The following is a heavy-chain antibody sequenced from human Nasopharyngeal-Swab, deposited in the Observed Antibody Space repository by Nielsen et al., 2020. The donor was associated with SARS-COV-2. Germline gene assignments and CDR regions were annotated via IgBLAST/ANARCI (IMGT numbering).Heavy chain of an antibody. D-gene: IGHD5-24*01. Sequence: VRQMPGKGLEWMGIIYPGDSDTRYNPAFQGQVTISADKSTSTTYLQWSSLKASDTAMYYCARGGDGDNYRNAFDIWGQGTMVTVSS. CDR2: IYPGDSDT. CDR3: ARGGDGDNYRNAFDI. V-gene: IGHV5-51*01. J-gene: IGHJ3*02.